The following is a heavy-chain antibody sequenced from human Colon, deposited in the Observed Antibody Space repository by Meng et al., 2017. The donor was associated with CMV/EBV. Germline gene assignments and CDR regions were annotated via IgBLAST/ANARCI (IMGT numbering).Heavy chain of an antibody. D-gene: IGHD5-18*01. CDR2: ISGSGDNT. CDR3: AKRSTAMVS. J-gene: IGHJ4*02. CDR1: GFSVTSSH. V-gene: IGHV3-23*01. Sequence: GESLKISCAASGFSVTSSHLRWVRQTPGKGLEWVSSISGSGDNTYYADSVKGRFTISRDNSKNTLYLQMNSLRAEDTALYYCAKRSTAMVSWGQGTLVTVSS.